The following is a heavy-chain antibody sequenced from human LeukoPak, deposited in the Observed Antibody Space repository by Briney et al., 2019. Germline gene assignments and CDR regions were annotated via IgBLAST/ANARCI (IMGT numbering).Heavy chain of an antibody. CDR1: GFTFSSYA. D-gene: IGHD6-13*01. CDR2: ISYDGSNK. Sequence: GGSLRLSCAASGFTFSSYAMSWVRQAPGKGLEWVAVISYDGSNKYYADSVKGRFTISRDNSKNTLYLQMNSLRAEDTAVYYCARESSSWYEDYWGQGTLVTVSS. CDR3: ARESSSWYEDY. J-gene: IGHJ4*02. V-gene: IGHV3-30-3*01.